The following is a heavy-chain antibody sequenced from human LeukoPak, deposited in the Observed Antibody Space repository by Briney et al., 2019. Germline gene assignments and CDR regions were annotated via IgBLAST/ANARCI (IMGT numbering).Heavy chain of an antibody. J-gene: IGHJ6*03. D-gene: IGHD6-19*01. CDR3: ARMRGSSGWGYYYYYMDV. CDR1: GFTFRSYE. V-gene: IGHV3-48*03. CDR2: ISSTGSTI. Sequence: GGSLRLSCAASGFTFRSYEMNWVRQAPGKGLEWVSYISSTGSTIYYADSVKGRFTISRDNAKNTLYLQMNSLRAEDTAVYYCARMRGSSGWGYYYYYMDVWGKGTTVTISS.